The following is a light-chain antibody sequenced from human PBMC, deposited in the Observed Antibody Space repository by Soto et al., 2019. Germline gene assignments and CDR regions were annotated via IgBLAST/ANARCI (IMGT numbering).Light chain of an antibody. Sequence: ETVLTQSPDILSLSPGEGATLSCRASQNIGSYLAWYQQKPGQAPMLLIYDASNRATGIPARFSGSGCGTDFTLISSSLEPEDFAVYFCQQRSPWPTFGGGTKVEIK. CDR3: QQRSPWPT. CDR1: QNIGSY. J-gene: IGKJ4*01. CDR2: DAS. V-gene: IGKV3-11*01.